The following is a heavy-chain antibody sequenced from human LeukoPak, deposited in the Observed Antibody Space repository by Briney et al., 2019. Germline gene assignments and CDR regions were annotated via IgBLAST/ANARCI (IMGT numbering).Heavy chain of an antibody. Sequence: SETLSLTCTVSGGSISSSNNYWGWIRQPPGTGLEWIAYIYYSGGTYYNPSLKSRVIISVDTSKNQFSLKLTSVTAADTAVYYCARGDSSTWSFKIWGQGTLVTVSS. CDR1: GGSISSSNNY. CDR2: IYYSGGT. D-gene: IGHD6-13*01. J-gene: IGHJ4*02. V-gene: IGHV4-30-4*08. CDR3: ARGDSSTWSFKI.